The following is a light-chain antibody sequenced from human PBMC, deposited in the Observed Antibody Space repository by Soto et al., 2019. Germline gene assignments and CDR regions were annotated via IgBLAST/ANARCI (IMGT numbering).Light chain of an antibody. J-gene: IGLJ2*01. CDR1: NLGDKY. CDR3: QAWDSSTVV. V-gene: IGLV3-1*01. CDR2: LDT. Sequence: SYELTQPPSVSVSPGQTASITCSGDNLGDKYACWYQQRPGQSPVLVIYLDTKRPSGIPERFSGSNSGNTATLTISETQAMDEADYYCQAWDSSTVVFGGGTQLTVL.